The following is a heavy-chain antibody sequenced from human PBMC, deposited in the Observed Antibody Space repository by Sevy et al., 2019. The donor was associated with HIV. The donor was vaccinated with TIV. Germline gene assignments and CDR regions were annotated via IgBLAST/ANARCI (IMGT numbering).Heavy chain of an antibody. CDR2: FDPEDGET. D-gene: IGHD3-22*01. J-gene: IGHJ4*02. CDR3: ATTKDYYESSGSPVDY. CDR1: GYTLNQLS. Sequence: ASVKVFCKVSGYTLNQLSMHWVRQAAGKGLEWMGSFDPEDGETAYAQKFQGRVTMTEDTSIDTAYMELSSLRSEDTAVYYCATTKDYYESSGSPVDYWGQRTLVTVSS. V-gene: IGHV1-24*01.